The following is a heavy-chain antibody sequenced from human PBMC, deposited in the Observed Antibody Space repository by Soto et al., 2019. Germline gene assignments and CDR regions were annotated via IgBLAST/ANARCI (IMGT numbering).Heavy chain of an antibody. V-gene: IGHV3-74*01. CDR1: GFTISNYW. CDR3: ARFIVVNGMDV. CDR2: ISSDGSST. J-gene: IGHJ6*02. D-gene: IGHD2-21*01. Sequence: GGSLRLSCAASGFTISNYWMHWVRQAPGKGLVWVSRISSDGSSTNYADSVKGRFTISRDNAKNTLYLQMNSLRDEDTALYYCARFIVVNGMDVWGQGTTVTVSS.